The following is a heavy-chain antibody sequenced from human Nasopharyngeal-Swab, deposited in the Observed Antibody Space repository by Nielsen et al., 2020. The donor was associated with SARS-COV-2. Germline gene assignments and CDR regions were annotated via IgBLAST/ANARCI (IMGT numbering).Heavy chain of an antibody. V-gene: IGHV2-5*02. CDR1: VFSLRTSAVG. CDR2: IYWDDDK. CDR3: AHRTTTVTNNWFEP. Sequence: SGPTLVQPTQPLTLTCTFSVFSLRTSAVGVAWFLQPPGKALEWLSLIYWDDDKRYSPSLKSRLTITKDTSKSQVVLTMTNMDPVDTATYYCAHRTTTVTNNWFEPWGQGTLVTVSS. D-gene: IGHD4-17*01. J-gene: IGHJ5*02.